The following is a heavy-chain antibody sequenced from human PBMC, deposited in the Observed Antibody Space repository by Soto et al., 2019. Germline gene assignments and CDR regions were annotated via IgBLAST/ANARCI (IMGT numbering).Heavy chain of an antibody. CDR2: IYYSGST. J-gene: IGHJ4*02. Sequence: SETLSLTCTVSGGSISSSSYYWGWIRQPPGKGLEWIGSIYYSGSTYYNPSLKSRVTISVDTSKNQFSLKLSSVTAADTAVYYCARGLDDFWSGYFATIDYWGKGTLVPVAS. CDR3: ARGLDDFWSGYFATIDY. D-gene: IGHD3-3*01. CDR1: GGSISSSSYY. V-gene: IGHV4-39*01.